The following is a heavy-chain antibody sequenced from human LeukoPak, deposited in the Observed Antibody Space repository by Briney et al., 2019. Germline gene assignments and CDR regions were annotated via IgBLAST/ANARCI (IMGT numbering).Heavy chain of an antibody. Sequence: GGSLRLACAASGFTVSSNYMSWVRQAPGKGLEWVSLVYSGGNTYYADSVKGRFTISRDNSKNTLYLQMNSLRAEDTAVYYCARDTQGGYLDYWGQGTLVTVSS. D-gene: IGHD3-16*01. CDR2: VYSGGNT. V-gene: IGHV3-53*01. CDR3: ARDTQGGYLDY. CDR1: GFTVSSNY. J-gene: IGHJ4*02.